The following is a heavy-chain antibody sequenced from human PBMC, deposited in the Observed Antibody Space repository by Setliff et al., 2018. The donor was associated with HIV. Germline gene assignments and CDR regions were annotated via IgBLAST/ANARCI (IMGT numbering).Heavy chain of an antibody. Sequence: PSETLSLTCAVSGYSISSGYYWGWIRQPPGKGLEWIGCVYRSGSTFHNPSLECRVTISVDTSKNQFSLKLRSVTAADTAVYYCARGNWGSGWYFDLWGRGTLVTVSS. V-gene: IGHV4-38-2*01. CDR2: VYRSGST. CDR3: ARGNWGSGWYFDL. J-gene: IGHJ2*01. D-gene: IGHD7-27*01. CDR1: GYSISSGYY.